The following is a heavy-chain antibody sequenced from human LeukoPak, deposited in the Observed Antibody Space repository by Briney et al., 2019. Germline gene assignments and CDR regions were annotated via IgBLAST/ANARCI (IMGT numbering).Heavy chain of an antibody. CDR1: GGSTSSGGYY. J-gene: IGHJ6*03. CDR3: ARSATSIAAAPYYYYYYMDV. D-gene: IGHD6-13*01. V-gene: IGHV4-31*03. Sequence: PSETLSLTCTVSGGSTSSGGYYWSWIRQHPGKGLEWIGYIYYSGSTYYNPSLKSRVTISVDTSKNQFSLKLSSVTAADTAVYYCARSATSIAAAPYYYYYYMDVWGKGTTVTVSS. CDR2: IYYSGST.